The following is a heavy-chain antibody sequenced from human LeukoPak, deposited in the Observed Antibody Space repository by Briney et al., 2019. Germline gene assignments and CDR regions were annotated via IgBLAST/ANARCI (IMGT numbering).Heavy chain of an antibody. CDR3: ARGPYYYDSSGYHSDYFDY. J-gene: IGHJ4*02. D-gene: IGHD3-22*01. V-gene: IGHV5-51*01. CDR1: GYSFTSYW. Sequence: GESLKISCKGSGYSFTSYWIGWVRQMPGKGLEWMGIIYPGVSDTRYSPSFQGQVTISVDRSISTAYLQWSSLKASDAAMYYCARGPYYYDSSGYHSDYFDYWGQGTLVTVSS. CDR2: IYPGVSDT.